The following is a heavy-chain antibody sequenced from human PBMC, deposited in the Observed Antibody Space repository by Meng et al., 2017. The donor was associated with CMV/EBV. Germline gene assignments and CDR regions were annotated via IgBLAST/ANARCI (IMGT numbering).Heavy chain of an antibody. CDR1: GFTFDDYA. CDR2: ISWNSGSI. J-gene: IGHJ4*02. Sequence: SLKISCAASGFTFDDYAMHWVRQAPGKGLEWVSGISWNSGSIGYADSVKGRFTISRDNAKNSLYLQMNSLRAEDTALYYCAKDGQWLVRAYFDYWGQGTLVTV. V-gene: IGHV3-9*01. D-gene: IGHD6-19*01. CDR3: AKDGQWLVRAYFDY.